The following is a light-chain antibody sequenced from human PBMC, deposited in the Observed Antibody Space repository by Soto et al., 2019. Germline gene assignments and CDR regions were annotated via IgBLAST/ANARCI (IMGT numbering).Light chain of an antibody. J-gene: IGKJ2*01. V-gene: IGKV3-15*01. Sequence: EIVMTQSPATVSVSPGERATLSCRASQSVSSKLARYQQKPVQPPRLLIYDASARATGVPARFSGSGSGTEFILTISSLQSEDFAVYYGQQYNDWPPYTCGQGTKLDMK. CDR3: QQYNDWPPYT. CDR2: DAS. CDR1: QSVSSK.